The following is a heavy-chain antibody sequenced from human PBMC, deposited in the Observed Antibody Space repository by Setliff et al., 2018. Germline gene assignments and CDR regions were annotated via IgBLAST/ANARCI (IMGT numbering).Heavy chain of an antibody. J-gene: IGHJ5*02. CDR1: GGSISSYY. CDR3: ARDDGGSSYNWFDP. D-gene: IGHD6-13*01. CDR2: IYYGGTT. Sequence: SETLSLTCTVSGGSISSYYWSWIRQPPGKGLEWIGYIYYGGTTNYNPSLKSRVTISVDTSKNQFSLKLSSVTAADTAVYYCARDDGGSSYNWFDPWGQGTLVTVSS. V-gene: IGHV4-59*01.